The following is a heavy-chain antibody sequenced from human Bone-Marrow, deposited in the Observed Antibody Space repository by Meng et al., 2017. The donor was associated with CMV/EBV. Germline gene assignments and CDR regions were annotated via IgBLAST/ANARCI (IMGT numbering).Heavy chain of an antibody. J-gene: IGHJ4*02. V-gene: IGHV3-30*04. CDR2: ISYDGSNK. CDR3: ARTPSAAMVQY. D-gene: IGHD5-18*01. CDR1: GFTFSSYA. Sequence: GESLKISCAASGFTFSSYAMHWVRQAPGKGLEWVAVISYDGSNKYYADSVKGRFTISRDNSKNTLYLQMNSLRAEDTAVYYCARTPSAAMVQYWGQGTLVTVSS.